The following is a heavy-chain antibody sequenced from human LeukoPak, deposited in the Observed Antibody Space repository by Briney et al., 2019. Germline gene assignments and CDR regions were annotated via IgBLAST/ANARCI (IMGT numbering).Heavy chain of an antibody. V-gene: IGHV1-8*01. CDR3: ARGQMKSYYDSSGYPDY. J-gene: IGHJ4*02. CDR1: GYTFTSYD. CDR2: MNPNSGNT. D-gene: IGHD3-22*01. Sequence: ASVKVSCKASGYTFTSYDINWVRQATGQGLEWMGWMNPNSGNTGYAQKLQGRVTMTRNTSISTAYMELSSLRSEDTAVYYCARGQMKSYYDSSGYPDYWGQGTLVTVSS.